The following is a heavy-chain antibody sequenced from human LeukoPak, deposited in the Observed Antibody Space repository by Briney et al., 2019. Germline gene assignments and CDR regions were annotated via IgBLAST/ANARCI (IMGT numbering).Heavy chain of an antibody. D-gene: IGHD3-10*01. Sequence: SQTLSLTCTVSGGSISSGGYYWSWIRPHPGTCLEWIGYIYYSGSTYYNPSLKSRVTISVDTSKNQFSLKLSSVTAADTAVYYCARVARNYYGSGSDTFDYWGQGTLVTVSS. CDR1: GGSISSGGYY. CDR3: ARVARNYYGSGSDTFDY. J-gene: IGHJ4*02. V-gene: IGHV4-31*03. CDR2: IYYSGST.